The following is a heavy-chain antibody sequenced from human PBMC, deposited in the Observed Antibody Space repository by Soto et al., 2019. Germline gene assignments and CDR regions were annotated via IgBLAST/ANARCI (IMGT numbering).Heavy chain of an antibody. CDR1: GYTFTTFA. J-gene: IGHJ4*02. CDR3: ARDRVSLAMFGVPVGVFNN. D-gene: IGHD3-3*01. Sequence: ASVKVSCKASGYTFTTFAMHWVRQAGGQRPEWLGWINAGSGYTKYSQNFQDRVTISSDTSASTAYMELGSLRSGDTAIYYCARDRVSLAMFGVPVGVFNNLGQGTLVTVSS. CDR2: INAGSGYT. V-gene: IGHV1-3*01.